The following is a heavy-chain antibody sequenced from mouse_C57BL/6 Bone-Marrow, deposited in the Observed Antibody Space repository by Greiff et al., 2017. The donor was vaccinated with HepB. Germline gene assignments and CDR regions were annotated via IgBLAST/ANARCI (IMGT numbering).Heavy chain of an antibody. CDR1: GYTFTSYG. J-gene: IGHJ2*01. CDR2: IYPRSGNT. Sequence: VQLQQSGAELARPGASVKLSCKASGYTFTSYGISWVKQRTGQGLEWIGEIYPRSGNTYYNEKFKGKATLTADKSSSTAYMELRSLTSEDSAVYVGARSPVTTVEGNYFDYWGEGTTLTVSS. D-gene: IGHD1-1*01. V-gene: IGHV1-81*01. CDR3: ARSPVTTVEGNYFDY.